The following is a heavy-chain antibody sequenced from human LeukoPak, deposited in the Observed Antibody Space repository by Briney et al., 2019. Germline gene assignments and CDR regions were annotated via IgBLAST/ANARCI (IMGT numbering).Heavy chain of an antibody. Sequence: SETLSLTCTVSGGSISSYYWTWIRQPPGKGMEWIGYIYYSGSTNYNPSLKSRVTISVDTSKNQFSLKLTSVTAADTAVYYCARGVNSGYFDYCGQGTLVTVSS. CDR1: GGSISSYY. CDR2: IYYSGST. CDR3: ARGVNSGYFDY. D-gene: IGHD1-26*01. V-gene: IGHV4-59*01. J-gene: IGHJ4*02.